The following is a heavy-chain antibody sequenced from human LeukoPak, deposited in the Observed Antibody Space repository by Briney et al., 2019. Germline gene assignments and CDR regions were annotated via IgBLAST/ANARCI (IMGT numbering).Heavy chain of an antibody. Sequence: SETLSLTCAVSGYSISSGYYWGWIRQPPGKGLEWIGSIYHSGSTYYNPSLKSRVTISVDTSKNQFSLKLSSVTAADTAVYYCAEEGLQDIVVGPTANGPLVRPWGQGTLVTVSS. CDR1: GYSISSGYY. D-gene: IGHD2-2*01. CDR3: AEEGLQDIVVGPTANGPLVRP. CDR2: IYHSGST. J-gene: IGHJ5*02. V-gene: IGHV4-38-2*01.